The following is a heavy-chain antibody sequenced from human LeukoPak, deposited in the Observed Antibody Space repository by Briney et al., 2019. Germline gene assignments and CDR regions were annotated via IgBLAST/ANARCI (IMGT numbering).Heavy chain of an antibody. CDR1: GGSISSSSYY. CDR3: ARDLIHSSSWPYYYYYYMDV. D-gene: IGHD6-13*01. Sequence: PSETLSLTCTVSGGSISSSSYYWGWIRQPPGKGLEWIGSIYYSGSTYYNPSLKSRVIISVDTSKNQFSLKLSSVTAADTAVYYCARDLIHSSSWPYYYYYYMDVWGKGTTVTVSS. J-gene: IGHJ6*03. V-gene: IGHV4-39*07. CDR2: IYYSGST.